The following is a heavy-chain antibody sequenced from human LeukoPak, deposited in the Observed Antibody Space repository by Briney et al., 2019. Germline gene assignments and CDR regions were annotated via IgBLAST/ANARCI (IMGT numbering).Heavy chain of an antibody. CDR3: ARGGTSSWNNWFDT. CDR1: GFTFSGHW. D-gene: IGHD6-13*01. J-gene: IGHJ5*02. Sequence: PGVPLRLSCAASGFTFSGHWMHWVRQSPAKGLVWVSRINADGSSTNNADSVKGRFTISRDNAKNTLYLQMDSLRADDTAVYYCARGGTSSWNNWFDTWGQGTLVTVSS. CDR2: INADGSST. V-gene: IGHV3-74*01.